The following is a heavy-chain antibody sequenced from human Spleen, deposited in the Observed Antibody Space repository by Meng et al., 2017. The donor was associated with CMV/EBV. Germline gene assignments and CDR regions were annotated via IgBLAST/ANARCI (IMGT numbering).Heavy chain of an antibody. V-gene: IGHV3-48*04. CDR3: ARDVPLLDIVVVPAATANFDY. CDR2: ISSSSSTI. J-gene: IGHJ4*02. Sequence: GESLKISCAASGFTFSSYSMNWVRQAPGKGLEWVSYISSSSSTIYYADSVKGRSTISRDNAKNSLYLQMNSLRAEDTAVYYCARDVPLLDIVVVPAATANFDYWGQGTLVTVSS. D-gene: IGHD2-2*01. CDR1: GFTFSSYS.